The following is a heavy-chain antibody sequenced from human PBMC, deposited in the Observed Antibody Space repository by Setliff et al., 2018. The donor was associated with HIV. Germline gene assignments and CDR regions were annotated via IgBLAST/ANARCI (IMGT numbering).Heavy chain of an antibody. V-gene: IGHV4-39*07. CDR1: GGSINSSSYY. J-gene: IGHJ4*02. D-gene: IGHD6-19*01. Sequence: PSETLSLTCTVSGGSINSSSYYWGWIRQPPGKGLDWIGSNSYSGGIYYNPSLKSRVTLSIDTSKNQFSLRLTFLAAADTAVYFCARANLYSSGPLDYWGQGRLVTVSS. CDR3: ARANLYSSGPLDY. CDR2: NSYSGGI.